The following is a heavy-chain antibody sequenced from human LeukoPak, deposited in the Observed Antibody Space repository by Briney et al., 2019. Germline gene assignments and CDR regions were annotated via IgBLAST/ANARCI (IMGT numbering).Heavy chain of an antibody. CDR2: IIPHVGSP. D-gene: IGHD3/OR15-3a*01. V-gene: IGHV1-69*13. CDR3: ARGGLVYDFLTGYYAPGLEYFHH. J-gene: IGHJ1*01. CDR1: GDTFSYHS. Sequence: SVKVSCKPFGDTFSYHSISWVRQAPAQGLQWLGGIIPHVGSPRYTDRLQDRITITADESTTTAYLELSSLRSDDTAVYYCARGGLVYDFLTGYYAPGLEYFHHWGQGSLVIVSS.